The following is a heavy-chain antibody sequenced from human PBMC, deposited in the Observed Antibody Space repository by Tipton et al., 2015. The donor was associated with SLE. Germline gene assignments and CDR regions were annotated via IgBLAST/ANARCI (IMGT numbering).Heavy chain of an antibody. V-gene: IGHV3-48*01. CDR3: ARDPYLAAITGTIEYFQH. CDR1: GFTFSSHA. J-gene: IGHJ1*01. CDR2: ICSSSTR. Sequence: GSLRLSCAASGFTFSSHAMNWVRQAPGKGLEWVSYICSSSTRNYADSVKGRFTISRNNAKNSLYLQMNSLRAEDTAVYYCARDPYLAAITGTIEYFQHWGQSTLVPASS. D-gene: IGHD1-7*01.